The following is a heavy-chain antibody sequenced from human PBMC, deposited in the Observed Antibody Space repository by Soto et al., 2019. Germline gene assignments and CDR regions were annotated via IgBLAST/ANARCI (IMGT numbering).Heavy chain of an antibody. D-gene: IGHD1-26*01. V-gene: IGHV4-59*08. CDR2: IYYSGST. CDR3: ARRWGRTFDY. CDR1: GGSISSYY. J-gene: IGHJ4*02. Sequence: QVQLQESGPGLVKPSETLSLTCTVSGGSISSYYWSWIRQPPGKGLEWIGYIYYSGSTNYNPALKRRVTISVDTSKNQCSLKLSSVTAADTAVYYCARRWGRTFDYWGQGTLVTVSS.